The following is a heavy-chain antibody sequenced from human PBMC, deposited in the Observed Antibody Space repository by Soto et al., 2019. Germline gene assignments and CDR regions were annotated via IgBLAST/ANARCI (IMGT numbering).Heavy chain of an antibody. J-gene: IGHJ4*02. CDR1: GYTFNTYF. CDR3: ARDTGNSFDY. V-gene: IGHV1-18*01. Sequence: HVQLVQSGGEMKKPGASVKVSCNTSGYTFNTYFITWVRQAPGQGLEWMGWISPHNGNTNYAEKFQGRVTMTADTITKTAYMELMNLRIDDTAVYYCARDTGNSFDYWGQGTPVTVSS. CDR2: ISPHNGNT.